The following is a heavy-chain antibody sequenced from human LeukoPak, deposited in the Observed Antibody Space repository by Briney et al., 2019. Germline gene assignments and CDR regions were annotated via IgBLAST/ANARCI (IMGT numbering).Heavy chain of an antibody. CDR3: ARGEDTTVVFDY. J-gene: IGHJ4*02. CDR1: GGSISSYY. D-gene: IGHD5-18*01. V-gene: IGHV4-59*01. Sequence: PSETLSLTCTVSGGSISSYYWSWIRQPPGKGLEWIGYFYYSGSTNYNPSLKSRVTISVDTSKNQFSLKLGSVTAADTAVYYCARGEDTTVVFDYWGQGTLVTVSS. CDR2: FYYSGST.